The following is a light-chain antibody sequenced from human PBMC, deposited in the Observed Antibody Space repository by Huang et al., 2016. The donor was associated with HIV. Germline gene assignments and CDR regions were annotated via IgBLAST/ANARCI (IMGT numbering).Light chain of an antibody. CDR1: QGITDD. V-gene: IGKV1-6*01. CDR3: LQDHNYPRT. J-gene: IGKJ1*01. CDR2: GAS. Sequence: AIQMTQSPSSLSASVGDRVTITCRASQGITDDLAWYQQKPGKAPKLLISGASTLRSGVPSRFSGSGSGTDFTLTIGSLQPEDYATYYCLQDHNYPRTFGQGTKVEI.